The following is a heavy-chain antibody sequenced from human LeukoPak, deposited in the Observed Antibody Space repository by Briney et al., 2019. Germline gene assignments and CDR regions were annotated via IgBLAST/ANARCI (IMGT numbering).Heavy chain of an antibody. Sequence: GGSLRLSCAAPGFTVSSNYMSWVRQAPGKGLEWVSVIYSGGSTYYADSVKGRFTISRDNSKNTLYLQMNSLRAEDTAVYYCARDRYSSGWYNYYYGMDVWGQGTTVTVSS. J-gene: IGHJ6*02. CDR1: GFTVSSNY. V-gene: IGHV3-66*01. D-gene: IGHD6-19*01. CDR3: ARDRYSSGWYNYYYGMDV. CDR2: IYSGGST.